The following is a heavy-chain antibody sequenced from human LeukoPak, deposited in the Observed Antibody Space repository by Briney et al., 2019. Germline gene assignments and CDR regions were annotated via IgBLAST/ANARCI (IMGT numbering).Heavy chain of an antibody. Sequence: GGSLTLSCAASGFTVSSNYMSWVRQAPGKGLEWVSDIYSGDGTYYADSVKGRFTISRDNSKNTLYLQMNSLRAEDTAVYYCARDSDLTYNGILTGYLGTFDYWGQGTLVTVSS. J-gene: IGHJ4*02. CDR1: GFTVSSNY. V-gene: IGHV3-66*02. CDR2: IYSGDGT. D-gene: IGHD3-9*01. CDR3: ARDSDLTYNGILTGYLGTFDY.